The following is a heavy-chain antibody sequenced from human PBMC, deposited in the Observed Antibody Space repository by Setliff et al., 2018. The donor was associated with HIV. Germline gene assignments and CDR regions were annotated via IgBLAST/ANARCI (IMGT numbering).Heavy chain of an antibody. CDR2: VTVNGAT. V-gene: IGHV4-61*02. CDR3: SRGPPFDR. Sequence: SETLSLTCTVSGDSMTSGSYYWTWIRQPAGKRLEWIGRVTVNGATEYNPSLQSRVTISVDTSENQFSLKVTSVTAADTATYYCSRGPPFDRWGRGTLVTGSS. J-gene: IGHJ2*01. CDR1: GDSMTSGSYY.